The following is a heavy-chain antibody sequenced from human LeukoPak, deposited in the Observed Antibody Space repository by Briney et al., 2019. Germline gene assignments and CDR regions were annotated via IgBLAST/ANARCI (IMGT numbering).Heavy chain of an antibody. V-gene: IGHV4-59*12. D-gene: IGHD6-13*01. CDR3: ARAGDSSSWYPLDY. CDR2: IYYSGST. J-gene: IGHJ4*02. CDR1: GFSISSYY. Sequence: PSETLSLTCTASGFSISSYYWSWIRQPPGKGLEWIGYIYYSGSTNYNPSLKSRVTISVDTSKNQFSLKLSSVTAADTAVYYCARAGDSSSWYPLDYWGQGTLVTVSS.